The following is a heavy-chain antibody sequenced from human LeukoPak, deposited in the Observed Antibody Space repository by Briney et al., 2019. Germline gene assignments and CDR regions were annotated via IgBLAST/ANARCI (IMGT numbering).Heavy chain of an antibody. J-gene: IGHJ4*02. D-gene: IGHD3-10*01. CDR3: ATSYYYGSVSYLRAFDY. CDR2: ISAYNGNT. V-gene: IGHV1-18*01. CDR1: GYTFTSYG. Sequence: ASVKVSCKASGYTFTSYGISWVRQAPGQGLEWMGWISAYNGNTNYAQKLQGRVTMTTDTSTSTAHMELRSLRSDDTAVYYCATSYYYGSVSYLRAFDYWGQGTLVTVSS.